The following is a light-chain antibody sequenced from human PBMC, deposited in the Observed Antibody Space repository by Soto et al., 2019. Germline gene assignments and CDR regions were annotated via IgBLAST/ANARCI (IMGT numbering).Light chain of an antibody. J-gene: IGKJ1*01. CDR3: QQYGSSPRT. V-gene: IGKV3-20*01. Sequence: EIVLTQSPGTLSLSPGERATLSCRASQSVSSSYLAWYQQKPGQAPRLLIYGASSRATGIPDRFSGSGSGTDFTLTISRLAPEDFAVYYCQQYGSSPRTFGQGTKVEI. CDR1: QSVSSSY. CDR2: GAS.